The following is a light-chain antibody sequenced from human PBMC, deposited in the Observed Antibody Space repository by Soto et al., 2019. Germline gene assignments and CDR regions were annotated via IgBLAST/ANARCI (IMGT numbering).Light chain of an antibody. V-gene: IGLV2-11*01. CDR3: CLYAGRHTYVV. CDR1: SSDVGGYNH. Sequence: QSALTQPRSVSGSPGQSVTISFTGTSSDVGGYNHVSWYQQHPGKAPKVLIYYVSKRPSGVPDRFSGSKSGNTASLTIAGLLAEDEADYSCCLYAGRHTYVVFGGGTKLTVL. J-gene: IGLJ2*01. CDR2: YVS.